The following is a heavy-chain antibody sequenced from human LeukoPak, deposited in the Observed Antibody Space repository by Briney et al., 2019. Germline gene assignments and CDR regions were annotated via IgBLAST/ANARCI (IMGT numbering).Heavy chain of an antibody. CDR2: IYYSGST. Sequence: SETLSLTCIVSGGSISTSAYYWSWIRQHPGKGLEWIGYIYYSGSTYYNPSLKSRVTISVDTSKNQFSLKLSSVTAADTAVYYCARVLCSSTSCYEPTTFDIWGQGTMVTVSS. D-gene: IGHD2-2*01. CDR1: GGSISTSAYY. V-gene: IGHV4-31*03. CDR3: ARVLCSSTSCYEPTTFDI. J-gene: IGHJ3*02.